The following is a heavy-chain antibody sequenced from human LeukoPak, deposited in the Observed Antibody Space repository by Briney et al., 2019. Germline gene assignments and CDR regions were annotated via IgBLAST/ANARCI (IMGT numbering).Heavy chain of an antibody. J-gene: IGHJ4*02. CDR3: ARGWVEGEDY. Sequence: PGGSLRLSCAASGFTFSSYSMNWVRQAPGKGLEWVSSISSSSSYIYYADSVKGRFTISRDNAKNSLYLQMNSLRGEDTAVYYCARGWVEGEDYWGQGTLVTVSS. V-gene: IGHV3-21*01. CDR2: ISSSSSYI. D-gene: IGHD3-16*01. CDR1: GFTFSSYS.